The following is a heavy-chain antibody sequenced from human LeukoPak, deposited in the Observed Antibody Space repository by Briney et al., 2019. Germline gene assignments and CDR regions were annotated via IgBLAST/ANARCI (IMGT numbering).Heavy chain of an antibody. CDR1: GGSISSYY. Sequence: SETLSLICTVSGGSISSYYWSWIRQPPGKGLEWIGYIYYGGSTNYNPSLKSRVTISVDTSKNQFSLKLSSVTAADTAVYYCARGWIVGATFDYWGQGTLVTVSS. CDR2: IYYGGST. CDR3: ARGWIVGATFDY. J-gene: IGHJ4*02. D-gene: IGHD1-26*01. V-gene: IGHV4-59*01.